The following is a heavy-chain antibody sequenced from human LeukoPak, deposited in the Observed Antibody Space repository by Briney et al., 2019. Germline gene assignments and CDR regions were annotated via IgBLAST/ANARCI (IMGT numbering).Heavy chain of an antibody. V-gene: IGHV4-61*08. CDR2: IYSTGRT. D-gene: IGHD1-26*01. CDR3: ARDHVVGATAVDAFDI. J-gene: IGHJ3*02. Sequence: SETLSLTCTVSGGSVSTLDYYWNWIRQPPGKGLEWIGYIYSTGRTNYNPSLKSRVTISVDKSKNQLSLKLSSVTAADTAAYYCARDHVVGATAVDAFDIWGQGTMVTVSS. CDR1: GGSVSTLDYY.